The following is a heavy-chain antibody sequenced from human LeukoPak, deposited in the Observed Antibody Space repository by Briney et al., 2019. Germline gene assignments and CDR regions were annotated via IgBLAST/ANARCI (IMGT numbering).Heavy chain of an antibody. V-gene: IGHV1-2*02. CDR3: ARDPPIYYGSGSYYSWFDP. CDR2: INPNSGGT. CDR1: GYTFTGYY. Sequence: GASVKVSCKASGYTFTGYYMHWVRQAPGQGLEWMGWINPNSGGTNYAQKFQGRVTMTRDTSISTAYMELSRLRSDDTAVYYCARDPPIYYGSGSYYSWFDPWGQGTLVTVSS. D-gene: IGHD3-10*01. J-gene: IGHJ5*02.